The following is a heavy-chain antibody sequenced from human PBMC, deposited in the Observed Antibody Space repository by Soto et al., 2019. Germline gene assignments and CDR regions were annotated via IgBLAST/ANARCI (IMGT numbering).Heavy chain of an antibody. Sequence: SETLSLTCTVSGGSISSYYWSWIRQHPGKGLEWIGYIYYSGSTYYNPSLKSRVTISVDTSKYQFSLKLSSVTAADTAVHYCAMTHYDEPVPRRNDAFDIWGQGTMVTVSS. CDR2: IYYSGST. D-gene: IGHD4-17*01. J-gene: IGHJ3*02. V-gene: IGHV4-59*06. CDR3: AMTHYDEPVPRRNDAFDI. CDR1: GGSISSYY.